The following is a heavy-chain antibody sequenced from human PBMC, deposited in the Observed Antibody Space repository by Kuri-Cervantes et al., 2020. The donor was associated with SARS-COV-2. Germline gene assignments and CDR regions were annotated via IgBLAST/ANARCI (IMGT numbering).Heavy chain of an antibody. CDR1: AGSISSSSYY. V-gene: IGHV4-39*07. CDR2: IYTSGST. CDR3: ARDIGSGWYDYYYYYGMDV. D-gene: IGHD6-19*01. Sequence: SETLSLTCTVSAGSISSSSYYWGWIRQPPGKGLEWIGRIYTSGSTNYNPSLKSRVTMSVDTSKNQFSLKLSSVTAADTAVYYRARDIGSGWYDYYYYYGMDVWGQGTTVTVSS. J-gene: IGHJ6*02.